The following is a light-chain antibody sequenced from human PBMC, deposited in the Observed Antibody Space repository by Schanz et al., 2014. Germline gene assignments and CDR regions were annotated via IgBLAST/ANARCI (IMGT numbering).Light chain of an antibody. J-gene: IGKJ4*01. Sequence: DIQMTQSPSILSASVGDRVTITCRASQSISSYLNWYQQKPGKAPNLLIYAASSLQSGVPSRFVGSGSGTDFTLTITSLQPEDSATYYCQQAISFPVTFGGGTKVEIK. CDR3: QQAISFPVT. CDR1: QSISSY. V-gene: IGKV1-39*01. CDR2: AAS.